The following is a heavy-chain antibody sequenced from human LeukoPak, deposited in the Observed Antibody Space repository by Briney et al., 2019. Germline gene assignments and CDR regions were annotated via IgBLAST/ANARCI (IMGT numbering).Heavy chain of an antibody. CDR3: ASWYCGGDCYSN. V-gene: IGHV3-30-3*01. CDR1: GFTFSSYA. D-gene: IGHD2-21*02. J-gene: IGHJ4*02. Sequence: RGSLRLSCAASGFTFSSYAMHWVRQAPGKGLEWVAVISYDGSNKYYADSVKGRFTISRDNSKNTLYLQMNSLRAEDTAVYYCASWYCGGDCYSNWGQGTLVTVSP. CDR2: ISYDGSNK.